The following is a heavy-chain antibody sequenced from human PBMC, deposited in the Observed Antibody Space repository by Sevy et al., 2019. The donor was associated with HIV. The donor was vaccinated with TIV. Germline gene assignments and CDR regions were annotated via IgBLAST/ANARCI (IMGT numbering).Heavy chain of an antibody. D-gene: IGHD2-2*01. CDR1: GYTFSYYA. V-gene: IGHV1-3*04. J-gene: IGHJ5*02. CDR3: ARDPGGLPAAMMGWFDP. CDR2: INTANGNT. Sequence: ASVKVSCKASGYTFSYYAVHWVRQAPGQRLEWMGWINTANGNTKYSQMFQGRLTITRDTSASIVYMQLSSLRSEDTAVYYCARDPGGLPAAMMGWFDPWGQGTLVTVSS.